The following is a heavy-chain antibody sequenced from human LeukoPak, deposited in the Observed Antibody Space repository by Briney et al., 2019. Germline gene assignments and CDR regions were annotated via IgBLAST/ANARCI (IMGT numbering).Heavy chain of an antibody. CDR1: GGSISSSSYY. J-gene: IGHJ4*02. V-gene: IGHV4-61*01. CDR2: IYYSGST. D-gene: IGHD6-19*01. Sequence: SETLSLTCTVSGGSISSSSYYWGWIRQPPGKGLEGIGYIYYSGSTNYNPCLKSRVTISVDTSKNQFSLNLSSVTAADTAVYYCARDVTPIAVAGAGYFDYWGQGTLVTVSS. CDR3: ARDVTPIAVAGAGYFDY.